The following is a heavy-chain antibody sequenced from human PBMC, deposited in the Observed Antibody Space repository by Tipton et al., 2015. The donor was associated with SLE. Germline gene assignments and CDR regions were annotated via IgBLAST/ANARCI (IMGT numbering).Heavy chain of an antibody. CDR1: GGSLSGHY. D-gene: IGHD3-16*01. J-gene: IGHJ4*02. CDR3: ARRESYAYFDY. V-gene: IGHV4-34*01. CDR2: SNDSGKT. Sequence: TLSLTCAVYGGSLSGHYWSWIRQTPEKGLECIGESNDSGKTNYNAALKSRATISVDTSRNQFSLRLTSVTAADTAVYYCARRESYAYFDYWGQGTLVTVSS.